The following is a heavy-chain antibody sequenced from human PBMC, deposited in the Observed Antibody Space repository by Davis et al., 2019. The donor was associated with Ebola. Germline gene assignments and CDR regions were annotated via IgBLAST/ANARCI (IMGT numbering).Heavy chain of an antibody. Sequence: AASVKVSCMPSGYTFRSYVIHWVRQAPGQGLEWMGWINADNGDTKYSQKLQGRVTITRDTSASTAYMELRSLRSQDTAVYYCAIIVDPLVWELVDVWGQGTTVIVSS. CDR1: GYTFRSYV. D-gene: IGHD2-15*01. J-gene: IGHJ6*02. CDR2: INADNGDT. V-gene: IGHV1-3*01. CDR3: AIIVDPLVWELVDV.